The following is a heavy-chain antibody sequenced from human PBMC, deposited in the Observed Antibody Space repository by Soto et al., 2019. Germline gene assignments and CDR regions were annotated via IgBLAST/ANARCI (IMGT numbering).Heavy chain of an antibody. V-gene: IGHV3-23*01. J-gene: IGHJ3*02. CDR2: IGSVGGDT. D-gene: IGHD1-20*01. Sequence: QPGGSLRLSCAASGITFSSYAMSWVRQAPGKGLEWVSTIGSVGGDTYYADSVKGRFTISRDDSKNTLLLQMNSLRAEDTAVYYCVKDRMAYNSVWDPFDIWGQGTMVTVSS. CDR1: GITFSSYA. CDR3: VKDRMAYNSVWDPFDI.